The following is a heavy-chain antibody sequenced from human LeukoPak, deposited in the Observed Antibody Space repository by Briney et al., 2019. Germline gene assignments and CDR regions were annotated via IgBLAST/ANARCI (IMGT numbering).Heavy chain of an antibody. D-gene: IGHD3-3*01. CDR3: TRDFDFSSAI. CDR1: GFTFSSYG. Sequence: PGGSLRFSCAASGFTFSSYGMHWVRQAPGKGLVWVSRISPDGSTTDHADSVKGRFTTSRDNAKNTLFLQMNSLRAEDTAVYYCTRDFDFSSAIWGQGTLVTVPS. J-gene: IGHJ4*02. CDR2: ISPDGSTT. V-gene: IGHV3-74*01.